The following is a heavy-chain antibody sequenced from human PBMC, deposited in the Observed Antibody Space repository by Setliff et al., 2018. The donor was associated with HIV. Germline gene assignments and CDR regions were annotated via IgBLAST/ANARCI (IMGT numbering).Heavy chain of an antibody. CDR3: VRDRRGSGSYTPYYYYGMDV. CDR1: GYTFINYD. CDR2: MNPNSGNT. D-gene: IGHD3-10*01. J-gene: IGHJ6*02. V-gene: IGHV1-8*01. Sequence: ASVKVSCKASGYTFINYDINWVRQATGQGLEWMGWMNPNSGNTGYSQKFQGRVTMTRDTSTSTVYMELSSLRSEDTAVYYCVRDRRGSGSYTPYYYYGMDVWGQGTTVTVSS.